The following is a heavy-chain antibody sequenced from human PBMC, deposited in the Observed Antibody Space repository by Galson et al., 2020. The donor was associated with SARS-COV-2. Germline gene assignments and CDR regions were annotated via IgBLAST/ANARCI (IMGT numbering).Heavy chain of an antibody. D-gene: IGHD3-10*01. CDR3: ARKDYYGSGNDV. CDR1: GFIFDDYG. J-gene: IGHJ6*02. CDR2: INWSGGTT. Sequence: GGSLRLSCAASGFIFDDYGMTWVRQVPGKGLEWVSGINWSGGTTVYADSVKGRFTISRDNAKNSLYLQMNSLRVEDTAFYYCARKDYYGSGNDVWGQGTTGTVAS. V-gene: IGHV3-20*04.